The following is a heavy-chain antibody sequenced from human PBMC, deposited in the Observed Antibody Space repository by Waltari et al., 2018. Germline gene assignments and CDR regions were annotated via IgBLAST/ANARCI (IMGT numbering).Heavy chain of an antibody. V-gene: IGHV1-69*09. CDR3: ASSIAAAGKDFDY. CDR2: IIPILGIA. CDR1: GGTFSSYA. Sequence: QVQLVQSGAEVKKPGSSVTVSCKASGGTFSSYAISWVRQAPGQGLEWMGRIIPILGIANYAQKFQGRVTITADKSTSTAYMELSSLRSEDTAVYYCASSIAAAGKDFDYWGQGTLVTVSS. J-gene: IGHJ4*02. D-gene: IGHD6-13*01.